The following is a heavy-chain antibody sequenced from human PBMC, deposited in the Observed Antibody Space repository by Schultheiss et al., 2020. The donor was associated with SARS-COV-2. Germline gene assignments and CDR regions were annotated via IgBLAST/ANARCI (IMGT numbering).Heavy chain of an antibody. V-gene: IGHV3-21*01. J-gene: IGHJ6*02. Sequence: GESLKISCAASGFTFSSYSMNWVRQAPGKGLEWVSSIGSSGNYIYNAESMGGRFTISRDNAKNSLYLQMNNLRAEDTAVYYCARDVRGGYYYYGMDIWGQGTTVTVSS. CDR3: ARDVRGGYYYYGMDI. D-gene: IGHD3-10*02. CDR2: IGSSGNYI. CDR1: GFTFSSYS.